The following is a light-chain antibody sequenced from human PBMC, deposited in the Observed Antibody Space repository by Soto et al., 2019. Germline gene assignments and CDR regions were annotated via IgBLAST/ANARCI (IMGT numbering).Light chain of an antibody. V-gene: IGKV1-27*01. CDR1: QGISNY. Sequence: DIQMTQSPSSLSASVGDRVTITCRASQGISNYLAWYQQKPGKVPKLLIYAASTLQSGVPSRFSVSGSGTDFTLTISGLQPEDVATYFCQKYNIVPLTFGGGTKVDIK. J-gene: IGKJ4*01. CDR2: AAS. CDR3: QKYNIVPLT.